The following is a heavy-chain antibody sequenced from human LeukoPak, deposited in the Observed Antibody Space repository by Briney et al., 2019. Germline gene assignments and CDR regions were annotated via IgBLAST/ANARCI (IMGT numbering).Heavy chain of an antibody. CDR2: IYSSGTT. D-gene: IGHD5-18*01. V-gene: IGHV4-39*01. Sequence: PSDTLSLTRTVSGGSVHSYDHYWAWIRQPPGKGLEWMGTIYSSGTTSYNPSLKSRVTISVDTSSNHFYLNLISVTAADTALYYCARQPHSYGPDYYYYYMDLWGTGTTVTVSS. J-gene: IGHJ6*03. CDR3: ARQPHSYGPDYYYYYMDL. CDR1: GGSVHSYDHY.